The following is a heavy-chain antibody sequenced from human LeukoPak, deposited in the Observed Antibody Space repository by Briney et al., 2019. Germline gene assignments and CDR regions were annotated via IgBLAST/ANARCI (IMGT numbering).Heavy chain of an antibody. CDR2: IYYSGST. CDR3: ARIPSPGWFDP. V-gene: IGHV4-39*07. Sequence: SETLSLTCTVSGVSISSSNSYWGWIRQPPGKGLEWIGSIYYSGSTYYNPSLKNRVTISISTSKNQFSLKLTSVTAADTAVYYCARIPSPGWFDPWGQGTLVTVSS. J-gene: IGHJ5*02. CDR1: GVSISSSNSY.